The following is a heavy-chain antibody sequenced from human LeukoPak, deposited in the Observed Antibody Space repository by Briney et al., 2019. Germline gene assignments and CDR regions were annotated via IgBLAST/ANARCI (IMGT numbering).Heavy chain of an antibody. J-gene: IGHJ4*02. CDR2: IYYSGST. CDR1: GSSISSYY. D-gene: IGHD6-19*01. CDR3: ASSSSGWHDFDY. V-gene: IGHV4-59*01. Sequence: PSETLSLTCTVSGSSISSYYWSWIRQPPGKGLEWIGYIYYSGSTNYNPSLKSRVTISVDTSKNQFSLKLSSVTAADTAVYYCASSSSGWHDFDYWGQGTLVTVSS.